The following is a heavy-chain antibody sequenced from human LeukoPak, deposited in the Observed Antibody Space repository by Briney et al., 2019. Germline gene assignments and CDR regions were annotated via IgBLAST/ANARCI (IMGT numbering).Heavy chain of an antibody. J-gene: IGHJ3*02. CDR2: ISAYNGNT. CDR3: ALGSSYRDAFDI. D-gene: IGHD3-16*02. Sequence: ASLKVSCKASGYTFTSYGISWVRQAPGQGLEWMGWISAYNGNTNYAQKLQGRVTMTTDTSTSTAYMELRSLRSDDTAVYYCALGSSYRDAFDIWGQGTMVTVSS. CDR1: GYTFTSYG. V-gene: IGHV1-18*01.